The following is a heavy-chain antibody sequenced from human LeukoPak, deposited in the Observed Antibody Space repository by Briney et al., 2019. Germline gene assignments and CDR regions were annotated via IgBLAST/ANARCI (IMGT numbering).Heavy chain of an antibody. J-gene: IGHJ4*02. CDR2: INPNSGGT. V-gene: IGHV1-2*02. D-gene: IGHD3-10*01. Sequence: ASVKVSCKASGYTFTGYYMHWVRQAPGQGLEWMGWINPNSGGTNYAQKFQGRVTMTRDTSISTAYMELSRLRSDDTAVYYCAGNYGSGSSYNYYFDYWGREPWSPSPQ. CDR3: AGNYGSGSSYNYYFDY. CDR1: GYTFTGYY.